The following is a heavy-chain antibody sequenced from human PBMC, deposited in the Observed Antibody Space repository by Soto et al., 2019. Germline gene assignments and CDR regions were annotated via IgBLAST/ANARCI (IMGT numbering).Heavy chain of an antibody. J-gene: IGHJ6*02. Sequence: ASVKVSCKASGYTFTSYDINWVRQATGQGLEWMGWMNPNSGNTGYAQKFQGRVTMTRNTSISTAYMELSSLRSEDTAVYYCAKVGSSWYYHGMDVWGQGTTVTVSS. CDR3: AKVGSSWYYHGMDV. V-gene: IGHV1-8*01. CDR2: MNPNSGNT. CDR1: GYTFTSYD. D-gene: IGHD6-13*01.